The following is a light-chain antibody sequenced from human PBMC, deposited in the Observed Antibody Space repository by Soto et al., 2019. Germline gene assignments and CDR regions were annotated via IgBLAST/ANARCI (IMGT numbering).Light chain of an antibody. CDR1: QDISSW. V-gene: IGKV1-12*01. Sequence: DIQMTQSPSSVSASVGDRVSITCRASQDISSWVAWYQQRPGKAPKLLIYAATILQSGVPSRFSGSGSGTASTLTIGNLQPEDFASYFCQQANSFPLTFGGGTKVDIK. CDR2: AAT. J-gene: IGKJ4*01. CDR3: QQANSFPLT.